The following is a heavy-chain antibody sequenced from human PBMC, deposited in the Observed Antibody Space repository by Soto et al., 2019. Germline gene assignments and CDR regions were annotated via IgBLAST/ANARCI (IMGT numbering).Heavy chain of an antibody. J-gene: IGHJ4*02. Sequence: QVQLQESGPGQVKPSETLSLTCTISGGSVSVYYWSWIRQSTGQGLEWIGYIYASGSPYYNPSLRSRVTISADTAKNQFSLKLTSPTAADTAVYYCARGAGSSPPQYWGRGTLVTVSS. CDR1: GGSVSVYY. D-gene: IGHD3-10*01. CDR2: IYASGSP. CDR3: ARGAGSSPPQY. V-gene: IGHV4-59*02.